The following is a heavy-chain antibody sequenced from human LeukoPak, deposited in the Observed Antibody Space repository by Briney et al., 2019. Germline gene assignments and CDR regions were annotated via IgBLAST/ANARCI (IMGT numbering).Heavy chain of an antibody. Sequence: GGSLRLSCAASGFTFSAYNMNWVRQAPGEGLEWISYISSTSSIIYYADSVKGRFPISRDNAKNSLYLQMNSLRAEDTAVYYCARDWCSGGSCYFDYWGQGTLVTVSS. D-gene: IGHD2-15*01. V-gene: IGHV3-48*01. CDR3: ARDWCSGGSCYFDY. J-gene: IGHJ4*02. CDR2: ISSTSSII. CDR1: GFTFSAYN.